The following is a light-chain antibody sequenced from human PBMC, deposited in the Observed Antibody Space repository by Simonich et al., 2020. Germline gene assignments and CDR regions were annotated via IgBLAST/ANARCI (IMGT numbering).Light chain of an antibody. Sequence: DIVMTQSPDSLAVSLGERATINCKSSQRVLYCSNNKNSLAWYQQKPGQPPKLLIYWASTRESVVPDRFSGSGSGTDFTLTISSLQAEDVAVYYCQQYYSTPYTFGQGTKLEIK. CDR1: QRVLYCSNNKNS. CDR2: WAS. V-gene: IGKV4-1*01. CDR3: QQYYSTPYT. J-gene: IGKJ2*01.